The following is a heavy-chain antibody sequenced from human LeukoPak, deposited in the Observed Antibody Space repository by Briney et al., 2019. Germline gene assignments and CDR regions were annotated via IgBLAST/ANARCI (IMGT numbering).Heavy chain of an antibody. J-gene: IGHJ6*03. Sequence: PGGSRRLSCTDSGFTFSRYSMSWVRQAPGKGLEWVANINQDGSEKYSVDSVRGRFTISRDNVKNSLYLQMNSLRGEDTAVYYCARYYYYYMDVWGKGTTVTVSS. V-gene: IGHV3-7*01. CDR2: INQDGSEK. CDR1: GFTFSRYS. CDR3: ARYYYYYMDV.